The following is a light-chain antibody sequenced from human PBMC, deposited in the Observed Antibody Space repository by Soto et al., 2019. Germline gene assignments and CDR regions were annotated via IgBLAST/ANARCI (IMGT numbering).Light chain of an antibody. J-gene: IGLJ1*01. CDR3: SSYTTSTTQV. V-gene: IGLV2-14*01. CDR1: SSDIGAYTY. Sequence: QSVLTQPASVSGSPGQSITISCTGTSSDIGAYTYVSWYQQHPGKAPKLMIYEVSNRPSGVSNRFSGSKSGNTASLTISGLQAEDEADYYCSSYTTSTTQVFGTGTKVTGL. CDR2: EVS.